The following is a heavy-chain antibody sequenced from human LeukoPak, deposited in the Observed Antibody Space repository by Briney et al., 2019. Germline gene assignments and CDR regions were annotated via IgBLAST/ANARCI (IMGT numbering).Heavy chain of an antibody. V-gene: IGHV3-53*01. Sequence: GGSLRLSCAASGFTVSSNYMSWVRQAPGKGLEWVSVIYSGGDTYYADCVKGRFTISRDNSKNTLYLQMNSLRAEDTAVYYCATEDTFGFDYWGQGTLVTVSS. D-gene: IGHD3-10*01. CDR1: GFTVSSNY. CDR2: IYSGGDT. CDR3: ATEDTFGFDY. J-gene: IGHJ4*02.